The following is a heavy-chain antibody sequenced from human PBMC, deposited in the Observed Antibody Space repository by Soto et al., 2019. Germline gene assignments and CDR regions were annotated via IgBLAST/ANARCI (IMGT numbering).Heavy chain of an antibody. J-gene: IGHJ4*02. D-gene: IGHD5-18*01. CDR2: ILPIFGTP. CDR1: GGTFSNSA. CDR3: ATQAEALDTEMLKGLAD. Sequence: GASVKVSCKASGGTFSNSAIIWVRQAPGQGLEWMGGILPIFGTPNYAQKFQGRLTISADEFSSTAYMELNILRSEDTAVYYCATQAEALDTEMLKGLADWGQGSLVTVSS. V-gene: IGHV1-69*13.